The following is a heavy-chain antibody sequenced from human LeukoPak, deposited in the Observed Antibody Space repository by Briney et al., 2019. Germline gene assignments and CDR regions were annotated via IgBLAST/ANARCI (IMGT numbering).Heavy chain of an antibody. Sequence: GESLQSSSHISADTLMNYWIGCGRQLPARGLEWRGTIFHGDCSTRCSASFQGQVTISADKSINIAYLQWSSLKASDTAMYYCARSIYGSGSFSGFDYWGQGTLVTVSS. CDR3: ARSIYGSGSFSGFDY. CDR1: ADTLMNYW. CDR2: IFHGDCST. J-gene: IGHJ4*02. V-gene: IGHV5-51*01. D-gene: IGHD3-10*01.